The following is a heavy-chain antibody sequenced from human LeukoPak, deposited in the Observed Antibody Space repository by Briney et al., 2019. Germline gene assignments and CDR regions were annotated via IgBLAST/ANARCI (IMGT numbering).Heavy chain of an antibody. D-gene: IGHD6-13*01. V-gene: IGHV1-2*02. J-gene: IGHJ4*02. CDR1: GYTFTGYY. CDR2: INPNSGGT. Sequence: VASVKVSCKASGYTFTGYYMHWVRQAPGQGLEWMGWINPNSGGTNYAQKFQGRVTMTRDTSISTAYMELSRLRSDDTAVYYCARGRYSSSWSPFYWGQGTLVTVSS. CDR3: ARGRYSSSWSPFY.